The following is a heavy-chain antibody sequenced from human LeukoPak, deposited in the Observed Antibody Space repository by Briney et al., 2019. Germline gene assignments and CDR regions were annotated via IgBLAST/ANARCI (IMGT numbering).Heavy chain of an antibody. CDR3: ARDLAEVPAAYQESGWFDP. CDR2: ISAYNGNT. CDR1: GYTFTSYG. J-gene: IGHJ5*02. V-gene: IGHV1-18*01. Sequence: ASVTVSCKASGYTFTSYGISWVRQAPGQGLEWMGWISAYNGNTNYAQKLQGSVTMTTDTSTSTAYMELRSLRSDDTAVYYCARDLAEVPAAYQESGWFDPWGQGTLVTVSS. D-gene: IGHD2-2*01.